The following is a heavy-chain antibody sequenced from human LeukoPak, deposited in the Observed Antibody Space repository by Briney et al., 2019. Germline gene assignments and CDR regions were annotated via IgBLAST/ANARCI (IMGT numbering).Heavy chain of an antibody. V-gene: IGHV4-61*02. J-gene: IGHJ6*03. D-gene: IGHD6-6*01. CDR3: ARWSGSVTARNYYYYMDV. CDR1: GGSVRRGNYY. Sequence: SETLSLACTVSGGSVRRGNYYWTWIRQPAGSGLEWIGRIYTSGTTDYNPSLRTRVTISVDASRNQFSLNLSSVTAADTAVYYCARWSGSVTARNYYYYMDVWGEGTTVTVSS. CDR2: IYTSGTT.